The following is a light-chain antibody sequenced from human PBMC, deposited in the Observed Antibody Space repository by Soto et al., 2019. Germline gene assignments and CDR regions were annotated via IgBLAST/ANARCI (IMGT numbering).Light chain of an antibody. Sequence: IRVNNSAAAVSASMGDRVTITCRASQGIITYLAWYQQKPGQAPKLLIYGASTLQGGVPSRFSGSGSGTDFTLTVSSLQPEDLATYYCQQLFIYPPPFGP. J-gene: IGKJ3*01. V-gene: IGKV1-9*01. CDR3: QQLFIYPPP. CDR1: QGIITY. CDR2: GAS.